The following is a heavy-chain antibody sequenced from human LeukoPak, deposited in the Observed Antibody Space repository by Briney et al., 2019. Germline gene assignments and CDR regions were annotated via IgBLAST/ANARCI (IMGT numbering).Heavy chain of an antibody. CDR3: ARAGIAAPEGDY. CDR1: GFTFSSYY. D-gene: IGHD6-13*01. V-gene: IGHV3-21*01. CDR2: ISSSSSYI. J-gene: IGHJ4*02. Sequence: PGGSLRLSCAASGFTFSSYYMAWFRQAPGKGLVWVSSISSSSSYIYYADSVKGRFTISRDNAKNSLYLQMNSLRAEDTAVYYCARAGIAAPEGDYWGQGTLVTVSS.